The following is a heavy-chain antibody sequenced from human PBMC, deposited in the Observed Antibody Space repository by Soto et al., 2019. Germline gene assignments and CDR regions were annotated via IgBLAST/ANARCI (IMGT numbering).Heavy chain of an antibody. CDR1: GYTFTDYR. CDR3: ARPAGRLANWFDP. CDR2: INPSGGST. V-gene: IGHV1-46*01. J-gene: IGHJ5*02. Sequence: QVQLVQSGVEVKKPGASVKVSCKASGYTFTDYRMIWVRQAPGQGLEWMGIINPSGGSTNYAPNFQGRVTLTRDSFMSTVYMELSNLRSEDMAVYYCARPAGRLANWFDPWGQGTLVTVSS. D-gene: IGHD6-6*01.